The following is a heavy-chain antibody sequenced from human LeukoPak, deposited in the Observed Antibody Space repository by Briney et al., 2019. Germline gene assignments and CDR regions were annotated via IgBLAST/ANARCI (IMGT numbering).Heavy chain of an antibody. J-gene: IGHJ3*01. Sequence: SETLSLTCTVSGGSISTYYWNWIRQTPGEGPEWIGYIYYTGSSNYNPSLKSRVTISLDTSKNQFSLKLSSVTAADTAVYYCVRRVVVVTANDKSDAFDVWGQGTVVTVSS. V-gene: IGHV4-59*01. CDR3: VRRVVVVTANDKSDAFDV. D-gene: IGHD2-21*02. CDR2: IYYTGSS. CDR1: GGSISTYY.